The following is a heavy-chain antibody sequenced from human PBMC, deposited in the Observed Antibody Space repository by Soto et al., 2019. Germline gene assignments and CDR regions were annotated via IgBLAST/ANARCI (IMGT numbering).Heavy chain of an antibody. CDR1: GFTITSSY. V-gene: IGHV3-53*05. D-gene: IGHD2-21*01. CDR3: GRSSKLWREFGP. Sequence: GGSLRLSCAASGFTITSSYMVWVRQAPGKGLEWVAMIYSAGNTYYGGSVNGRFTISRDTSENKMYLQMKSLRAADTAVYYCGRSSKLWREFGPWGQGTLVTVSS. CDR2: IYSAGNT. J-gene: IGHJ5*02.